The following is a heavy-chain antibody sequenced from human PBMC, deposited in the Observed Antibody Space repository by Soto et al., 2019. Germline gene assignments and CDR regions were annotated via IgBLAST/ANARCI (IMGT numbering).Heavy chain of an antibody. CDR3: AARLGVGSPYYYYGMDV. CDR2: IIPIFGTA. Sequence: QVQLVQSGAEVKKPGSSVKVSCKASGGTFSSYAISWVRQAPGQGLEWMGGIIPIFGTANYAQKFQGRVTITADESTSTAYMGLSRLRSEDTGVYYCAARLGVGSPYYYYGMDVWGQGTTVTVSS. J-gene: IGHJ6*02. V-gene: IGHV1-69*01. D-gene: IGHD3-3*01. CDR1: GGTFSSYA.